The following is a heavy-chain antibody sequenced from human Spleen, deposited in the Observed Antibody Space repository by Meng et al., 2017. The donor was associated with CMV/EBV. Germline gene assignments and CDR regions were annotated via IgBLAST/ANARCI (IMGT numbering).Heavy chain of an antibody. CDR2: IAHDGISK. J-gene: IGHJ6*02. CDR3: ARSVAYYYYGMDV. CDR1: GFTFSAFA. D-gene: IGHD4-23*01. V-gene: IGHV3-30-3*01. Sequence: GGSLRLSCAASGFTFSAFAMHWVRQAPGKGLEWVAVIAHDGISKYNADSVKGRFTISRDNSRNTMHLHMDSLRPEDTAVYYCARSVAYYYYGMDVWGQGTTVTVSS.